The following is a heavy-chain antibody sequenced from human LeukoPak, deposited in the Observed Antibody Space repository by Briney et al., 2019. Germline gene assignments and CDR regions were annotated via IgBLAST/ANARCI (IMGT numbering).Heavy chain of an antibody. CDR1: GFTFSSYG. V-gene: IGHV3-21*01. J-gene: IGHJ6*02. CDR3: ARDTSVTIFGVVIMDSYYYYGMDV. CDR2: ISSSSSYI. D-gene: IGHD3-3*01. Sequence: PGGSLRLSCAASGFTFSSYGMHWVRQAPGKGLEWVSSISSSSSYIYYADSVKGRFTISRDNAKNSLYLQMNSLRAEDTAVYYCARDTSVTIFGVVIMDSYYYYGMDVWGQGTTVTVSS.